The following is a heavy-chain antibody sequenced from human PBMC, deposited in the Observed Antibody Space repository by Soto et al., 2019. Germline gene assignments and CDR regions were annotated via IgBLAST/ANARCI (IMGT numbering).Heavy chain of an antibody. V-gene: IGHV1-46*01. CDR3: ARDVRFLEWSYGMDV. D-gene: IGHD3-3*01. CDR2: INPSGGST. Sequence: ASVKVSCKASGYTFTSYYMHWVRQAPGQGLEWMGIINPSGGSTSYAQKFQGRVTMTRDTSTSTVYMELSSLRSEDTAVYYCARDVRFLEWSYGMDVWGQGTTVTGFS. CDR1: GYTFTSYY. J-gene: IGHJ6*02.